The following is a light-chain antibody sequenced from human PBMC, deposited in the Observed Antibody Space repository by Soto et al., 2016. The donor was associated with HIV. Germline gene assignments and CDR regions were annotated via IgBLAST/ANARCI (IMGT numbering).Light chain of an antibody. V-gene: IGLV3-19*01. Sequence: SSELTQDSAVSVALGQTVRITCQGDTLRNFYASWYQQRPGQAPLLVIYGKNNRPSGIPDRFSGSTSGNIASLTITGTQANDEADYYCNSRDNTTNHLVFGGGTKLTVL. CDR2: GKN. J-gene: IGLJ2*01. CDR3: NSRDNTTNHLV. CDR1: TLRNFY.